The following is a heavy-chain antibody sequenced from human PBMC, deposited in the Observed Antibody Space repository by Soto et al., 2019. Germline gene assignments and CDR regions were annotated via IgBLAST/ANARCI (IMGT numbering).Heavy chain of an antibody. D-gene: IGHD6-13*01. CDR2: INPSGGST. V-gene: IGHV1-46*03. J-gene: IGHJ4*02. Sequence: QVQLVQSGAEVKKPGASVKVSCKASGYTFTSYYMHWVRQAPGQGLEWMGIINPSGGSTSYAQKFQGRXXMXRXXSTSTVYMELSSLRSEDTAVYYCARVAGDSSSYHYWGQGTLVTVSS. CDR3: ARVAGDSSSYHY. CDR1: GYTFTSYY.